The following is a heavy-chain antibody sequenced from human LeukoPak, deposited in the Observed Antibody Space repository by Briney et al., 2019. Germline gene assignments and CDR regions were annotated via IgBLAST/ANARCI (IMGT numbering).Heavy chain of an antibody. Sequence: GGSLRLSCAASGFTFTGYGMHWVRQAPGKGLEWVAFIRYDGSNKYYADSVKGRFTISRDNSKNTLYLQMNSLRAEDTAVYYCAKEGYCSGGSCYPWFDPWGQGTLVTVSS. V-gene: IGHV3-30*02. CDR3: AKEGYCSGGSCYPWFDP. D-gene: IGHD2-15*01. CDR1: GFTFTGYG. CDR2: IRYDGSNK. J-gene: IGHJ5*02.